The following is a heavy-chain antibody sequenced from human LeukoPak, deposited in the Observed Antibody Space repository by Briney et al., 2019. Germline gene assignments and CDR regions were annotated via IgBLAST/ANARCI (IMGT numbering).Heavy chain of an antibody. CDR1: GFTYSTYW. CDR3: CVSWLRGPFDY. Sequence: GGSLRLSCTASGFTYSTYWMHWVRQAPGKGLVWVSRINVDGTNTNYADSVKGRFTISRDNANNTLYLQMNSLRAEDTAVYYCCVSWLRGPFDYWGQGTLVTVSS. V-gene: IGHV3-74*01. CDR2: INVDGTNT. D-gene: IGHD5-12*01. J-gene: IGHJ4*02.